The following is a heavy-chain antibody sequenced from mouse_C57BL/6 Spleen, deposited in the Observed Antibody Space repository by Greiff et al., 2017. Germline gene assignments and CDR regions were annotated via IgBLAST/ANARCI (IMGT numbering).Heavy chain of an antibody. Sequence: EVKLMEPGGGLVKPGGSLKLSCAASGFTFSSYAMPWVRQTPEKRLEWVATISDGGSYTYYPDNVKGRFTISRDNAKNNLYLQMSHLKSEDTAMYYCARDRGSTTEVASYFDVWGTGTTVTVAS. CDR2: ISDGGSYT. J-gene: IGHJ1*03. CDR3: ARDRGSTTEVASYFDV. D-gene: IGHD1-1*01. V-gene: IGHV5-4*01. CDR1: GFTFSSYA.